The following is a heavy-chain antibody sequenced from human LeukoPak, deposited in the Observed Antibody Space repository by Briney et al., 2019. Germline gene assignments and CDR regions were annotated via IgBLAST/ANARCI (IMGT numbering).Heavy chain of an antibody. CDR1: GGTFSSYA. Sequence: SVKVSCKASGGTFSSYAISWARQAPGQGLEWMGGIIPIFGTANYAQKFQGRVTITTDESTSTAYMELSSLRSEDTAVYYCARRRRRSSSEDYWGQGTLVTVSS. CDR3: ARRRRRSSSEDY. CDR2: IIPIFGTA. D-gene: IGHD6-6*01. V-gene: IGHV1-69*05. J-gene: IGHJ4*02.